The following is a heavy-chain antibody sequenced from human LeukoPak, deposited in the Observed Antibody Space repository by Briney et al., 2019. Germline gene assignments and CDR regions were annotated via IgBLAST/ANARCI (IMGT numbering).Heavy chain of an antibody. CDR3: AKDRLAVVTASWFDL. CDR2: ISTTSSYK. CDR1: GFTFSSYG. D-gene: IGHD2-21*02. J-gene: IGHJ5*02. Sequence: PGGSLRLSCAASGFTFSSYGMSWVRQAPGKGLEWVSSISTTSSYKYYADSVKGRFTISRDNAKKSLYLQMNSLRVEDTAVYYCAKDRLAVVTASWFDLWGQGTLVTVSS. V-gene: IGHV3-21*01.